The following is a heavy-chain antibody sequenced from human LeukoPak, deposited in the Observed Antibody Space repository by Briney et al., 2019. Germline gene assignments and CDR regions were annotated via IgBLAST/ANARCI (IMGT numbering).Heavy chain of an antibody. D-gene: IGHD2-2*02. CDR3: ARDPDRYCSSTSCXTAEGY. J-gene: IGHJ4*02. CDR2: IYTSGST. Sequence: SETLSLTCTVSGGSISSYYWSWIRQPAGKGLEWIGRIYTSGSTNYNPSLKSRVTMSVDTSKNQFSLKLSSVTAADTAVYYCARDPDRYCSSTSCXTAEGYWGQGTLVTVSS. V-gene: IGHV4-4*07. CDR1: GGSISSYY.